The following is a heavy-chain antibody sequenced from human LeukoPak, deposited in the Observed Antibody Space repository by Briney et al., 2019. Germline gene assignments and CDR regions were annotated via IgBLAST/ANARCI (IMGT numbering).Heavy chain of an antibody. D-gene: IGHD6-13*01. CDR2: IHHSGST. Sequence: SETLSLTCAVYGGSLSGYYWSWIRQPPGKGLEWIGEIHHSGSTSYNPSLKSRVTISVDTSKNQFSLKLSSVTAADTAVYYCASTISSSWNVYYYGMDVWGQGTTVTVSS. J-gene: IGHJ6*02. CDR3: ASTISSSWNVYYYGMDV. V-gene: IGHV4-34*01. CDR1: GGSLSGYY.